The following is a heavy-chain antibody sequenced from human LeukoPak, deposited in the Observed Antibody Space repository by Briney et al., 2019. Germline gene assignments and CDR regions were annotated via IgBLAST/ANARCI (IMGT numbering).Heavy chain of an antibody. J-gene: IGHJ4*02. D-gene: IGHD6-19*01. V-gene: IGHV4-39*07. CDR3: ARDWLDYPKIFDY. CDR2: ISYSGTT. CDR1: GGSISSNSYY. Sequence: SETLSLTCTVSGGSISSNSYYWGWIRQPPGKGLEWIGSISYSGTTYYSPSLKSRVTISVDTSKNQFSLRLSSVTAADTAVYYCARDWLDYPKIFDYWGQGTLVTVSS.